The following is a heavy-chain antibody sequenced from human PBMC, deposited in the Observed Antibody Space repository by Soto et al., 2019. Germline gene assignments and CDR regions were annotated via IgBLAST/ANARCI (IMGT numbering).Heavy chain of an antibody. V-gene: IGHV2-5*02. Sequence: QITLKESGPTLVKPTQTLTLTCTFSGFSLSTRGVGVGWIRQPPGKALDWLAVIYWDGDSGYSPSLKSRLTITKDTSKNQVVFIMTNMDPVDTATYYCAHRPHRGYSYAYDYWGQGTLVTVSS. CDR1: GFSLSTRGVG. D-gene: IGHD5-18*01. CDR2: IYWDGDS. CDR3: AHRPHRGYSYAYDY. J-gene: IGHJ4*02.